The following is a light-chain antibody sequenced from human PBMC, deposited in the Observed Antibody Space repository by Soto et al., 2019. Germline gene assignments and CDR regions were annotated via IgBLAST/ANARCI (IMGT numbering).Light chain of an antibody. CDR1: SSNVERNY. CDR2: RDD. CDR3: AVWDDRLSAYV. Sequence: QSVLTQPPSASGTPGQRVIITCSGGSSNVERNYVYWYQHLPGTAPKLLIYRDDQRPSGVPDRFSGSKSGTSASLAISGLRSEDEAAYYCAVWDDRLSAYVFGTGTKV. V-gene: IGLV1-47*01. J-gene: IGLJ1*01.